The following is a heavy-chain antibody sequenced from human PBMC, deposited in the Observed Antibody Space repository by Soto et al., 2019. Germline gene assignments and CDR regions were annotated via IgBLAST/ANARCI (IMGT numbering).Heavy chain of an antibody. CDR2: IKQDGSEK. D-gene: IGHD3-3*01. CDR1: GFTFSSYW. J-gene: IGHJ6*02. CDR3: ARDPYDFWSGYPPTYGMDV. V-gene: IGHV3-7*01. Sequence: GGSLRLSCAASGFTFSSYWMSWVRQAPGKGLEWVANIKQDGSEKYYVDSVKGRFTISRDNAKNSLYLQMNSLRAEDTAVYYCARDPYDFWSGYPPTYGMDVWGQGTTVTVSS.